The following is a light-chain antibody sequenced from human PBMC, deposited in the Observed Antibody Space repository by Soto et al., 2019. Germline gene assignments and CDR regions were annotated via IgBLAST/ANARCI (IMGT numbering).Light chain of an antibody. V-gene: IGKV1-39*01. J-gene: IGKJ2*01. CDR1: QNSGTF. CDR2: VAS. CDR3: QQTSSVPRT. Sequence: IQMTQSPASLYASVGDRVTITGRASQNSGTFLNWFRQRPGEATKLLTFVASNLQTGVPSRFSGSVSGTDVTLTLTSLQPEDFATYFCQQTSSVPRTFGQGTKLEIK.